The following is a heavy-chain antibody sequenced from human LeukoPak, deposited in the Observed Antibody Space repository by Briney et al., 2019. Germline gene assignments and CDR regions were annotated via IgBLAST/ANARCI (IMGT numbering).Heavy chain of an antibody. CDR3: ASTPGVAATLYYYYMDV. J-gene: IGHJ6*03. CDR2: IYYSGST. CDR1: GGSITNYY. D-gene: IGHD2-15*01. V-gene: IGHV4-59*01. Sequence: SETLSLTCTVSGGSITNYYWSWIRQPPGKGLEWIGYIYYSGSTNYNPSLKSRVTFSLDTSKSQFSLKLSSVTAADTAVYYCASTPGVAATLYYYYMDVWGKGTTVTVSS.